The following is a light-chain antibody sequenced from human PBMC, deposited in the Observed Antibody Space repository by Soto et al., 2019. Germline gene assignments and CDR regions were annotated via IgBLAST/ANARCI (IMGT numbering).Light chain of an antibody. CDR2: GAS. CDR3: QQYGSSSGT. Sequence: EIVVTQSPGTLSLSPGERATLSCRASQSVSSHYLAWYQQKPGQAPRLLIYGASSRAIGIPDRFSGSGSGTDFTLTVSRLEPEDFAVYYCQQYGSSSGTFGQGTKVE. CDR1: QSVSSHY. V-gene: IGKV3-20*01. J-gene: IGKJ1*01.